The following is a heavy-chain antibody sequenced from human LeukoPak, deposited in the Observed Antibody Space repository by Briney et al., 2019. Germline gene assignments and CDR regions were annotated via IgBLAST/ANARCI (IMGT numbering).Heavy chain of an antibody. V-gene: IGHV3-23*01. CDR3: ARALQWRAIPHDFVY. CDR1: VFTFSIYA. D-gene: IGHD2-2*02. J-gene: IGHJ4*02. CDR2: MSVSGGST. Sequence: PGGSLRLSCAASVFTFSIYAMSCVRQAPGKGLEWVSDMSVSGGSTYYTDSVTSRLNISKGNFKITLYMQMNSLRAEDTAVKYCARALQWRAIPHDFVYGGRGNVVTVSS.